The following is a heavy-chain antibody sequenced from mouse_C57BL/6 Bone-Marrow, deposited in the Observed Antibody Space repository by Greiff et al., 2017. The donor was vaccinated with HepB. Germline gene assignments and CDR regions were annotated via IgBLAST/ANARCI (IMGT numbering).Heavy chain of an antibody. CDR2: IWSGGST. D-gene: IGHD1-1*01. Sequence: QVQLQQSGPGLVQPSQSLSITCTVSGFSLTSYGVHWVRQSPGKGLEWLGVIWSGGSTDYNAAFISRLSISKDNSKSQVFFKMNSLQADDTAIYYCARKGHYYGSSPSWFAYWGQGTLVTVSA. CDR3: ARKGHYYGSSPSWFAY. CDR1: GFSLTSYG. V-gene: IGHV2-2*01. J-gene: IGHJ3*01.